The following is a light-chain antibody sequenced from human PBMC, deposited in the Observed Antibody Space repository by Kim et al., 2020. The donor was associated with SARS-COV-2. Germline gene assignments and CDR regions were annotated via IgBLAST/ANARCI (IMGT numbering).Light chain of an antibody. CDR2: KAS. Sequence: DIQMTQSPSTLSASVGDRVTITCRASQSISSWLAWYQQKPGKAPKLLIYKASSLESGVPSRFSGSGSGTEFTLTISSLQPDDFATYYCQQYNMTWTFGQGAKVDIK. CDR1: QSISSW. J-gene: IGKJ1*01. CDR3: QQYNMTWT. V-gene: IGKV1-5*03.